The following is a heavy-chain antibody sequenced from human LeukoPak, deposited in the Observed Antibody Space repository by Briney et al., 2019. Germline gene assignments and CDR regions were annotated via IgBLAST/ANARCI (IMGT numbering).Heavy chain of an antibody. D-gene: IGHD3-22*01. CDR3: AKGLRREYYYDSSGYSPFDY. CDR2: ISGSGGST. CDR1: GFTFSSYA. V-gene: IGHV3-23*01. Sequence: GGSLRLSCAASGFTFSSYAMIWVRQAPGKGLEWVSAISGSGGSTYYADSVKGRFTISRDNSKNTLYLQMNSLRAEDTAVYYCAKGLRREYYYDSSGYSPFDYWGQGTLVTVSS. J-gene: IGHJ4*02.